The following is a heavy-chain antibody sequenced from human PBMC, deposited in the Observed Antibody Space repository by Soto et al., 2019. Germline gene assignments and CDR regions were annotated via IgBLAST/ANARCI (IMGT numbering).Heavy chain of an antibody. CDR3: ARERVDIVSTIPWFDP. V-gene: IGHV3-21*01. CDR2: ISSRSSYI. CDR1: GFTFSSYS. J-gene: IGHJ5*02. D-gene: IGHD5-12*01. Sequence: PGGSLRLSCAASGFTFSSYSMNWVRQAPGTGLEWVSSISSRSSYIYYADSVKGRFTISRDHAKNSLYLQMNSLRAEDTAVYYCARERVDIVSTIPWFDPWGQGTLVTVSS.